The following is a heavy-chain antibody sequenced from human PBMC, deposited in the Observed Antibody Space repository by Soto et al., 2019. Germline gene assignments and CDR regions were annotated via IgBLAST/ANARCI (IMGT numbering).Heavy chain of an antibody. Sequence: ASVKVSCKASGYTFTGHYIHWVRQAPEQGPEWMGEIGPESGATRYAQRFQGRVTMTRDMSITTVYMELNNLSPDDTAVYYCGRGRSGQIVVFYWGQGTPVAVSS. CDR3: GRGRSGQIVVFY. V-gene: IGHV1-2*02. D-gene: IGHD1-26*01. J-gene: IGHJ4*02. CDR1: GYTFTGHY. CDR2: IGPESGAT.